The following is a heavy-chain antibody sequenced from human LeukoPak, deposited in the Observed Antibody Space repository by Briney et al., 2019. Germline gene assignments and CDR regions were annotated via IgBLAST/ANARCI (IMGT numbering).Heavy chain of an antibody. CDR1: GYTFTGYY. D-gene: IGHD3-9*01. V-gene: IGHV1-2*02. CDR2: MNPKSGGT. Sequence: ASVRVSCKASGYTFTGYYVHWVRQAPGQGLEWMGWMNPKSGGTNYAQKFEARVTMNRDTSISTAYMELSRLRFDDTAVYYCARSPDILTGEKFDYWGQGTLVTVSS. J-gene: IGHJ4*02. CDR3: ARSPDILTGEKFDY.